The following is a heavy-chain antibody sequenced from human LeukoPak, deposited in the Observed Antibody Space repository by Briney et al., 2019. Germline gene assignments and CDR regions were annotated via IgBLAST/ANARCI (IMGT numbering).Heavy chain of an antibody. D-gene: IGHD2-2*01. Sequence: GEALQISCKGSGRIFTTYWIGWVRQMPGKGLEWMGIIYPGDSDTRYSPSFQGQVTISADKSTSTAYPQWSSLKASDTAMYYCTRGGYCSSTSCPYYYYGMDVWGQGTTVTVSS. CDR1: GRIFTTYW. CDR2: IYPGDSDT. J-gene: IGHJ6*02. V-gene: IGHV5-51*01. CDR3: TRGGYCSSTSCPYYYYGMDV.